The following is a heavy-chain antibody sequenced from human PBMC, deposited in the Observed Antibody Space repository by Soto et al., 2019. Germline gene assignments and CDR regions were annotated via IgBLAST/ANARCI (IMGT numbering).Heavy chain of an antibody. Sequence: SETLSLTCTVSGGSIRSYDWNWIRPPPRKGLAWMGSVYYSGGTNYNPPPKIRVAISLSTSKNKFSLNLRSVTAADTAVYYCASSGGGYSSSWGWFDPWGQGTLVTVSS. J-gene: IGHJ5*02. CDR2: VYYSGGT. V-gene: IGHV4-59*01. CDR1: GGSIRSYD. CDR3: ASSGGGYSSSWGWFDP. D-gene: IGHD6-13*01.